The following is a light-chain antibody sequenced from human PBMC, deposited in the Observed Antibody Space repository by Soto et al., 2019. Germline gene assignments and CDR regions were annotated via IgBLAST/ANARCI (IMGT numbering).Light chain of an antibody. J-gene: IGKJ1*01. V-gene: IGKV3-11*01. Sequence: EIVLTQSPATLSSSPGETATLSCRASQYVGTRLAWYQYKPGQAPRLLIYYMSKRATGIPARFSGSGSGTDFTLTISSLAPEDFAIYYCHQRQSWPRTFCQGTKVEIK. CDR1: QYVGTR. CDR3: HQRQSWPRT. CDR2: YMS.